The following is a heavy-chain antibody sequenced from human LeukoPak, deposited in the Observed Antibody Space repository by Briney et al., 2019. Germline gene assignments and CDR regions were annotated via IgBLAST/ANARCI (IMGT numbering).Heavy chain of an antibody. V-gene: IGHV4-39*01. Sequence: SETLSLTCTVSGGSISSSSAYWGWIRQPPGKGLEWIGSIYYSKNTYYNPSLKSRVTISADTSKNQFSLTLGSVSATDTAVYYCVSPRGFSYGYFDYWGQGTLVTVSS. CDR3: VSPRGFSYGYFDY. CDR1: GGSISSSSAY. J-gene: IGHJ4*02. CDR2: IYYSKNT. D-gene: IGHD5-18*01.